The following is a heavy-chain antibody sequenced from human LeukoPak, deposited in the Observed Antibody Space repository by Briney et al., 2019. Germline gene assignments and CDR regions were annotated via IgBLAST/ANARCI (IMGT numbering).Heavy chain of an antibody. V-gene: IGHV3-33*01. Sequence: GGSLRLSCAASGFTFRNHGMHWVRQAPGKGLEWVAVIWYDGSIQYYADSVKGRFTISRDNSENTVSLQMNSLRAEDTAVYYCVRDWRSLYLGFWGQGTLVAVSS. CDR2: IWYDGSIQ. D-gene: IGHD3-3*01. CDR3: VRDWRSLYLGF. CDR1: GFTFRNHG. J-gene: IGHJ4*02.